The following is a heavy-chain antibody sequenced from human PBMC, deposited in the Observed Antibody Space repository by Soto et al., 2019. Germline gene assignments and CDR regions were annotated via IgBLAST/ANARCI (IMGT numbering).Heavy chain of an antibody. D-gene: IGHD3-3*01. J-gene: IGHJ4*02. CDR1: GFTFSSYS. CDR2: ISTTSSSI. CDR3: ARKGVAFDY. V-gene: IGHV3-48*02. Sequence: LRLSCAASGFTFSSYSMNWVRQAPGKGLEWISYISTTSSSIYYADSVKGRFTISRDNAKNSLFLQMNSLRDEDTAVYYCARKGVAFDYWGQGALVTVS.